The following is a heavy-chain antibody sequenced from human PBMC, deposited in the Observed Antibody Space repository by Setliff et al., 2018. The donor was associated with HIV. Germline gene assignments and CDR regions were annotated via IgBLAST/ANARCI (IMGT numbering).Heavy chain of an antibody. CDR3: ARGKGVGGVVITGGLDV. Sequence: GASVKVSCKASGYRFTGDYIHWVRQAPGQGLEWMGWVNPISGVTNDAQKFQGRVTMTRDTSISTAYMELTSLRLDDTAVYYCARGKGVGGVVITGGLDVWGKGTTVTVSS. V-gene: IGHV1-2*02. CDR2: VNPISGVT. D-gene: IGHD3-10*01. CDR1: GYRFTGDY. J-gene: IGHJ6*04.